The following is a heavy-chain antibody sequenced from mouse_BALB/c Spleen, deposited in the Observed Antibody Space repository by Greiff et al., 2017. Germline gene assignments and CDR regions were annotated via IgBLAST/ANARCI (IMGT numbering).Heavy chain of an antibody. V-gene: IGHV2-2*02. D-gene: IGHD2-14*01. CDR3: ARNRYDEWYFDV. Sequence: VKLMESGPGLVQPSQSLSITCTVSGFSLTSYGVHWVRQSPGKGLEWLGVIWSGGSTDYNAAFISRLSISKDNSKSQVFFKMNSLQANDTAIYYCARNRYDEWYFDVWGAGTTVTVSS. CDR1: GFSLTSYG. J-gene: IGHJ1*01. CDR2: IWSGGST.